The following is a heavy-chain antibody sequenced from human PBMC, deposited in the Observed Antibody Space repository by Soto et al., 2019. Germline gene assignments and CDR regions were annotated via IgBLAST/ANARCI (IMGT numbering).Heavy chain of an antibody. CDR2: ISYDGSNK. J-gene: IGHJ6*02. D-gene: IGHD3-3*01. CDR3: AKDQVLRFLEWSPCGMDV. V-gene: IGHV3-30*18. CDR1: GFTFSSYG. Sequence: PGGSLRLSCAASGFTFSSYGMHWVRQAPGKGLEWVAVISYDGSNKYYADSVKGRFTISRDNSKNTLYLQMNSLRAEDTAVYYCAKDQVLRFLEWSPCGMDVWGQGTTVTVSS.